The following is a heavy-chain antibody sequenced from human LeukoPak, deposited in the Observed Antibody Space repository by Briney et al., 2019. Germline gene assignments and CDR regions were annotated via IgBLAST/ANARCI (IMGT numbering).Heavy chain of an antibody. CDR2: IYASGTT. V-gene: IGHV4-61*02. CDR1: GGSISSDSYY. D-gene: IGHD5/OR15-5a*01. CDR3: TRSVYI. Sequence: SQTLSLTCTVSGGSISSDSYYWSWIRQPAGKGLEWIGRIYASGTTDYNPSLKSRVTISVDTSKNQFSLKLSSVTAADTAVYYCTRSVYIWGQGAMVTVSS. J-gene: IGHJ3*02.